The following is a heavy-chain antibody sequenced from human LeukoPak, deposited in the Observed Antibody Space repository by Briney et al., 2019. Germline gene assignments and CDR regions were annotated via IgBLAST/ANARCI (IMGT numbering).Heavy chain of an antibody. CDR1: GGTFGNNA. D-gene: IGHD6-13*01. CDR2: IITILDTA. Sequence: ASVKVSCKASGGTFGNNAISWLRQAPAEGPEWMGDIITILDTANYAQKFQGRLTITADESTSTAYMELSSLRSEDTAVHYCARASRVNLRVGAAGGTGWFDPWGQGTLVTVSS. CDR3: ARASRVNLRVGAAGGTGWFDP. J-gene: IGHJ5*02. V-gene: IGHV1-69*13.